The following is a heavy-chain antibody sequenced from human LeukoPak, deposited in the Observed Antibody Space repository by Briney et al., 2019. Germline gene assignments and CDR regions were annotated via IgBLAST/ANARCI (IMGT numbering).Heavy chain of an antibody. V-gene: IGHV3-33*01. CDR2: MWYDGSNE. D-gene: IGHD3-9*01. J-gene: IGHJ6*02. CDR3: ARERRYFDWIPDGMDV. Sequence: GGSLRLSCVASRFNFNTYGVHWVRQAPGKGLERVAVMWYDGSNEYYADSVKGRFSISRDNSKNTLYLQMNSLRVEDTAVYYCARERRYFDWIPDGMDVWGQGTTVTVSS. CDR1: RFNFNTYG.